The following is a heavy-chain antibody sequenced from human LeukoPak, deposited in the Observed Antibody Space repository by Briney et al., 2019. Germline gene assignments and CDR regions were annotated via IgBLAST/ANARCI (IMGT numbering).Heavy chain of an antibody. CDR3: AKTHLDYYDSRVFDY. CDR1: GFTFGSYG. CDR2: IWYDGSNK. V-gene: IGHV3-30*02. J-gene: IGHJ4*02. D-gene: IGHD3-22*01. Sequence: GGSLRLSCAASGFTFGSYGMHWVRQAPGKGLEWVAVIWYDGSNKYYADSVKGRFTISRDNSKNTLYLQMNSLRAEDTALYYCAKTHLDYYDSRVFDYWGQGTLVTVSS.